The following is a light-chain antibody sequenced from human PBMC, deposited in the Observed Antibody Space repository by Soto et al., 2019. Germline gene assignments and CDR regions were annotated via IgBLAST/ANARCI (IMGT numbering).Light chain of an antibody. V-gene: IGLV2-23*02. CDR3: CSYAGGSTYVL. CDR1: NSDVGSYDL. Sequence: QSALTQPASVSGSPGQSITISCTGTNSDVGSYDLVSWYQQHPGKAPKLMIFEVNKRPSGVSNRFSGSKSGNTASLTISGLQAEDESDYYCCSYAGGSTYVLFGGGTKPIVL. J-gene: IGLJ3*02. CDR2: EVN.